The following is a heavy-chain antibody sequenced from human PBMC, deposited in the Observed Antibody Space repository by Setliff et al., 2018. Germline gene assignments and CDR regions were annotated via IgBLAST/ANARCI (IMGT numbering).Heavy chain of an antibody. V-gene: IGHV7-4-1*02. CDR3: ARVIPYYFDS. J-gene: IGHJ4*02. CDR2: MNPNSGNP. CDR1: GYTFTSYD. Sequence: ASVKVSCKASGYTFTSYDINWVRQATGQGLEWMGWMNPNSGNPTYAQGFTGRFVFSLDTSVSTAYLQITSLKAEDTAVYYCARVIPYYFDSWGQGTLVTVSS.